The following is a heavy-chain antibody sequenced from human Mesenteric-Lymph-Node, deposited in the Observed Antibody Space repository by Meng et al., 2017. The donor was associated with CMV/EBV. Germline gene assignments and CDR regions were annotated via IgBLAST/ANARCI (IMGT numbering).Heavy chain of an antibody. CDR2: ISSSSSYI. Sequence: GGSLKISCAASGFTFSSYSMNWVRQAPGKGLEWVSSISSSSSYIYYADSVKGRFTISRDNAKNSLCLQMNSLRAEDTAVYYCARDKIAARRGYYYGMDVWGQGTTVTVSS. D-gene: IGHD6-6*01. CDR1: GFTFSSYS. CDR3: ARDKIAARRGYYYGMDV. J-gene: IGHJ6*02. V-gene: IGHV3-21*01.